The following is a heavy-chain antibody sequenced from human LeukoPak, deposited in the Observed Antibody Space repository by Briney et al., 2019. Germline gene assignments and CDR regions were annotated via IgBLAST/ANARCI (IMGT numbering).Heavy chain of an antibody. D-gene: IGHD3-10*01. CDR3: AKWLDTMGGFDY. CDR1: GFTFTSYS. Sequence: GGSLNLSCAASGFTFTSYSMNWVRQAPGKGLEWGSSISSSSSYIFYADSVKGRFTISRDNAKNSLFLQMNSLRAEDTAVYYCAKWLDTMGGFDYWGQGTLVTVSS. J-gene: IGHJ4*02. CDR2: ISSSSSYI. V-gene: IGHV3-21*04.